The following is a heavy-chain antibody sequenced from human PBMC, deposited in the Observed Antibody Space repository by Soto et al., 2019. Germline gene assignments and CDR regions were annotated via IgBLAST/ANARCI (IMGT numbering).Heavy chain of an antibody. V-gene: IGHV3-23*01. J-gene: IGHJ4*02. CDR2: VYGDGSRT. D-gene: IGHD1-1*01. CDR1: GFTFRTYT. CDR3: TKDRVPDSRWNFDF. Sequence: EVQLLESGGGLVQPGGSLRLSCSASGFTFRTYTMNWVRQAPGKGLEWVSGVYGDGSRTFYADSVAGLVTISRDNSQNTLCLPMNSLRPEDTAVYYCTKDRVPDSRWNFDFWGQGTLVTVSS.